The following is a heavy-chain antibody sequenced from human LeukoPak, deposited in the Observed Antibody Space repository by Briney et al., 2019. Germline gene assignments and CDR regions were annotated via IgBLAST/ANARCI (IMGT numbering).Heavy chain of an antibody. V-gene: IGHV1-2*02. CDR1: GYTFIGYY. J-gene: IGHJ5*02. CDR3: ARVLFSGIPDWFDP. CDR2: INPNSGGI. Sequence: ASVKVSCKASGYTFIGYYIHGVRQAPGQRLEWVGWINPNSGGIKYAQKFQGRVTMTRDTSVSTAYMELKSLTSDDTAVYYCARVLFSGIPDWFDPWGQGTLVTVSS. D-gene: IGHD2-21*01.